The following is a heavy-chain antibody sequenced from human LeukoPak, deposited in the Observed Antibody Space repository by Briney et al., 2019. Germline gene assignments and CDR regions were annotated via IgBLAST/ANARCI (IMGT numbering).Heavy chain of an antibody. D-gene: IGHD5-18*01. CDR3: ARDTYSYGYGPRYYYCGMDV. CDR1: GGSVSSGSYY. J-gene: IGHJ6*02. Sequence: PSETLSLTCTVSGGSVSSGSYYWSWIRQPPGQGLEWIGYIYYSGSTNYNPSLKSRVTISVDTSKNQFSLKLSSVTAADTAVYYCARDTYSYGYGPRYYYCGMDVWGQGTTVTVSS. V-gene: IGHV4-61*01. CDR2: IYYSGST.